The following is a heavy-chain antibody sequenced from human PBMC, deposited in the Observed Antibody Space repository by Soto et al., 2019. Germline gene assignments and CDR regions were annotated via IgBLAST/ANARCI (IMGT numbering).Heavy chain of an antibody. J-gene: IGHJ4*02. D-gene: IGHD3-22*01. CDR2: IYYSGST. CDR3: ARDYHYYDRSGYYYPYYLDH. Sequence: SETLSLTCTVSGGSISSGDYYWSWIRQPPGKGLEWIGYIYYSGSTYYNPSLKSRVTISVDTSKNQFSLKLSSVTAADTAVYYCARDYHYYDRSGYYYPYYLDHWGQGTPVTVSS. V-gene: IGHV4-30-4*01. CDR1: GGSISSGDYY.